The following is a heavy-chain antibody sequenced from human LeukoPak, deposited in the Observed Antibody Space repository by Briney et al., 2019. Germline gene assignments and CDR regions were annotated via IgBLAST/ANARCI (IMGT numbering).Heavy chain of an antibody. CDR3: ARDGSLPDY. J-gene: IGHJ4*02. CDR1: GFTFSSYW. Sequence: GGSLRLSCAASGFTFSSYWMHWVRQAPGKGLVWVSRINSDGGATSYADSVQGRFTISRDNAKNTLYLQMNSPRAEDTAVYYCARDGSLPDYWGQGTLVTVSS. V-gene: IGHV3-74*01. CDR2: INSDGGAT.